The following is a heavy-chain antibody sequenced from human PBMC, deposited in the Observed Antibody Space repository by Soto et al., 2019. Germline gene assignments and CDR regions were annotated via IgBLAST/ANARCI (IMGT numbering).Heavy chain of an antibody. CDR2: IWYDGSNK. J-gene: IGHJ6*04. D-gene: IGHD2-15*01. CDR1: GFTFSSYG. CDR3: ARGGYCSGGSCLGMDV. V-gene: IGHV3-33*01. Sequence: GGSLRLSCAASGFTFSSYGMHWVRQAPGKGLEWVAVIWYDGSNKYYADSVKGRFTISRDNSKNTLYLQMNSLRAEDTAVYYCARGGYCSGGSCLGMDVWGKGTTVTVSS.